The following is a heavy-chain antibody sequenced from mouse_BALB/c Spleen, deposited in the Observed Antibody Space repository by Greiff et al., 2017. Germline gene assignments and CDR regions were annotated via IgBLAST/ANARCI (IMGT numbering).Heavy chain of an antibody. CDR1: GFTFSDYY. CDR3: ARDKELGLYAMDY. V-gene: IGHV5-4*02. D-gene: IGHD4-1*01. Sequence: DVQLVESGGGLVKPGGSLKLSCAASGFTFSDYYMYWVRQTPEKRLEWVATISDGGSYTYYPDSVKGRFTISRDNAKNNLYLQMSSLKSEDTAMYYCARDKELGLYAMDYWGQGTSVTVSS. CDR2: ISDGGSYT. J-gene: IGHJ4*01.